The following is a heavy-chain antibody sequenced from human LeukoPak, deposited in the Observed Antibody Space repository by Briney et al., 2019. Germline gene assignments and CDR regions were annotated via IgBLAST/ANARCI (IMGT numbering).Heavy chain of an antibody. CDR2: ISAYNGNT. J-gene: IGHJ4*02. V-gene: IGHV1-18*01. CDR1: GYTFTSYG. CDR3: ARDGVGYCSSTSCYLGY. D-gene: IGHD2-2*01. Sequence: GASVKVSCKASGYTFTSYGISWVRQAPGRGLEWMGWISAYNGNTNYAQKLQGRVTMTTDTSTSTAYMELRSLRSDDTAVYYCARDGVGYCSSTSCYLGYWGQGTLVTVSS.